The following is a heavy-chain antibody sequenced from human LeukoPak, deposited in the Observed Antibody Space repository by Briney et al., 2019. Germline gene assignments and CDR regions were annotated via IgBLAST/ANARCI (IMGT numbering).Heavy chain of an antibody. V-gene: IGHV4-59*01. D-gene: IGHD6-19*01. CDR1: GGSISSYY. CDR2: IYYSGST. CDR3: ARDSVAGSYYYGMDV. J-gene: IGHJ6*02. Sequence: SETLSLTCTVAGGSISSYYWSWIRQPPGKGLEWIGYIYYSGSTNYNPSLKSRVTISVDTSKNQFSLKLSSVTAADTPVYYCARDSVAGSYYYGMDVWGQGTTVTVSS.